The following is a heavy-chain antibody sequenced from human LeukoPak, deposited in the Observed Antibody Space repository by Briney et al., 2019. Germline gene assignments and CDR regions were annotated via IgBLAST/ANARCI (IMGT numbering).Heavy chain of an antibody. CDR2: ISSSSSYI. J-gene: IGHJ4*02. CDR1: GFTFSSYT. D-gene: IGHD4-17*01. Sequence: GGSLRLSCAASGFTFSSYTMNWVRQAPGKGLEWVSSISSSSSYIYYADSVKGRFTISRDNAKNSLYLQMNSLRAEDTAVYYCVRGLTTVTTTWTRNDYWGQGTLVTVSS. CDR3: VRGLTTVTTTWTRNDY. V-gene: IGHV3-21*01.